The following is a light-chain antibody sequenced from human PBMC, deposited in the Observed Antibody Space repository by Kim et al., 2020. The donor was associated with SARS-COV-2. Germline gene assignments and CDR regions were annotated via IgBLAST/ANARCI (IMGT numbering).Light chain of an antibody. J-gene: IGLJ1*01. Sequence: QSALTQPASVSGSPGQSITISCTGTSSDVGGYDYVSWYQQHPGEVPKLVIYDVTKRPSGVSNRFSGSKSGNTASLTISGLQSEDEADYYCCSFIDTSTYVFGSGTKV. V-gene: IGLV2-14*03. CDR2: DVT. CDR3: CSFIDTSTYV. CDR1: SSDVGGYDY.